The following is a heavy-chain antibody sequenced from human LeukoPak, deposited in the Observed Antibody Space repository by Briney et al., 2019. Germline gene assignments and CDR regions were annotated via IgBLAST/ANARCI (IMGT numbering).Heavy chain of an antibody. V-gene: IGHV4-38-2*02. CDR2: IYHDGTS. CDR3: ARDVSWDESFQR. J-gene: IGHJ1*01. CDR1: GFSISKGFY. Sequence: SETLSLTCTVAGFSISKGFYWGWVRPPPGKGVEFISTIYHDGTSHYNPSLESRATSWGDTARNHFSLKLTSVTAADTAVYYCARDVSWDESFQRWGQGTLVTVSS. D-gene: IGHD1-26*01.